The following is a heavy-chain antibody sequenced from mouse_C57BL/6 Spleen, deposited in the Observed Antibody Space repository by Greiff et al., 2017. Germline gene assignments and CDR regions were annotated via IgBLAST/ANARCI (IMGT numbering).Heavy chain of an antibody. CDR1: GYSITSGYY. CDR2: ISYDGSN. Sequence: EVQLQESGPGLVKPSQSLSLTCSVTGYSITSGYYWNWIRQFPGNKLEWMGYISYDGSNNYNPSLKNRISITRDTSKNQFFLKLNSVTTEDTATYYCARENFGVDYWGQGTTLTVSS. V-gene: IGHV3-6*01. D-gene: IGHD3-1*01. J-gene: IGHJ2*01. CDR3: ARENFGVDY.